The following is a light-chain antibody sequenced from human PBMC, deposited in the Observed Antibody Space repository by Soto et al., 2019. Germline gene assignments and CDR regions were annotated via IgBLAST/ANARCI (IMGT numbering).Light chain of an antibody. Sequence: AIRMTQSPSSLSASTGDRVTITCRASQGISSYLAWYQQKPGKAPKLLIYAASTLQGGVPSRFSGSGSGTDFTLTFSCLQSEDFATYYCQQYYSYPPTFGGGTKVEIK. V-gene: IGKV1-8*01. CDR2: AAS. J-gene: IGKJ4*01. CDR1: QGISSY. CDR3: QQYYSYPPT.